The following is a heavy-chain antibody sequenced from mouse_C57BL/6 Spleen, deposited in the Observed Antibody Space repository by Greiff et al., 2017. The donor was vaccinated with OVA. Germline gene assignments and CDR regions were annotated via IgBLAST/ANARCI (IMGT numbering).Heavy chain of an antibody. CDR1: GFSLTSYG. V-gene: IGHV2-2*01. CDR2: IWSGGST. CDR3: ARNGGGEAMDY. Sequence: QVQLKESGPGLVQPSQSLSITCKVSGFSLTSYGVHWVSQSPGKGLEWLGVIWSGGSTDTNDAFISRQSISTANSKNQVFFKMNSLQADDTAISYCARNGGGEAMDYWGQGTSVTVSS. J-gene: IGHJ4*01.